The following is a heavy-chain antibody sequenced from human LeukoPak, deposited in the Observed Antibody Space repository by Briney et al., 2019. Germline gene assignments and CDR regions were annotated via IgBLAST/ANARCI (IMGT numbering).Heavy chain of an antibody. CDR3: ASLYGSGSFSDY. V-gene: IGHV4-59*08. J-gene: IGHJ4*02. Sequence: PGGSLSLTCTVSGGSISSYYWSWIRQPPGKGLEWIGYIYYSGSTNYNPSLKSRVTISVDTSKNQFSLKLSSVTAADTAVYYCASLYGSGSFSDYWGQGTLVTVSS. CDR2: IYYSGST. D-gene: IGHD3-10*01. CDR1: GGSISSYY.